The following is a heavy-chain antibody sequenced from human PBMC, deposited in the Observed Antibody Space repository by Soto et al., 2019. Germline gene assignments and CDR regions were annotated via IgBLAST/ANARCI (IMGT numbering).Heavy chain of an antibody. D-gene: IGHD3-16*01. J-gene: IGHJ4*02. CDR2: ISAYNGNT. Sequence: ASVKVSCKASGYTFTSYGISWVRQAPGQGLEWMGWISAYNGNTNYAQKLQGRVTMTTDTSTSTAYMELRSLRSDDTAVYYCARDQTGGVSGSTHSTEYWGQGTLVTVSS. V-gene: IGHV1-18*01. CDR3: ARDQTGGVSGSTHSTEY. CDR1: GYTFTSYG.